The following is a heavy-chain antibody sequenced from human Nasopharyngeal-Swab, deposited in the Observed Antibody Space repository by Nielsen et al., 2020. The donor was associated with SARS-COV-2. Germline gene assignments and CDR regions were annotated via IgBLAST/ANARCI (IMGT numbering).Heavy chain of an antibody. CDR1: GGTYSIYA. CDR2: IIPIFGTS. J-gene: IGHJ3*01. V-gene: IGHV1-69*13. CDR3: ARMHCGGDCYSRGEDAFDL. Sequence: SVKVSCKASGGTYSIYAISWVRQARGHGPEWMGGIIPIFGTSNYAQKFQGRVTITADEFTSTAYMELSSLRSVDTAVYYCARMHCGGDCYSRGEDAFDLWGQGTLVTVSS. D-gene: IGHD2-21*02.